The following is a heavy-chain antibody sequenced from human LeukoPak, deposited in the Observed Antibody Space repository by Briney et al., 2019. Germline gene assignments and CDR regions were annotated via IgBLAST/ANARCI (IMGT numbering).Heavy chain of an antibody. CDR3: ARGRGYSYGKYFDY. V-gene: IGHV4-39*07. D-gene: IGHD5-18*01. CDR1: GGSISSSSYY. J-gene: IGHJ4*02. Sequence: SETLSLTCTVSGGSISSSSYYWSWIRQPPGKGLEWIGEINHSGSTNYNPSLKSRVTISVDTSKNQFSLKLSSVTAADTAVYYCARGRGYSYGKYFDYWGQGTLVTVSS. CDR2: INHSGST.